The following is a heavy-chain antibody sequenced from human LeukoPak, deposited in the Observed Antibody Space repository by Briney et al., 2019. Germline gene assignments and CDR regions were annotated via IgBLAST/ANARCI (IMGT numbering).Heavy chain of an antibody. CDR3: AKGGGNGAFDP. Sequence: GGSLRLSCAASGFTFSSYAMSWVRQAPGKGLECVSHIRGSADSTYYSDSVTGRFTISRDNSRNTLYLQMTSLRAEDTAVYYCAKGGGNGAFDPWGQGTLVTVSS. J-gene: IGHJ5*02. CDR2: IRGSADST. D-gene: IGHD4-23*01. CDR1: GFTFSSYA. V-gene: IGHV3-23*01.